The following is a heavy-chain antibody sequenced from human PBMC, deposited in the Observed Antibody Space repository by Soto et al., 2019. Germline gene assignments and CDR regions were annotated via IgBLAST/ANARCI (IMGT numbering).Heavy chain of an antibody. J-gene: IGHJ4*02. CDR3: AKEADIVIGPVAGPVAFSFDL. D-gene: IGHD2-2*01. CDR1: GFTFRSYG. CDR2: VSGGGETT. Sequence: QVNLVESGGGVVQPGRSLRLSCAGSGFTFRSYGLHWVRQSPGKGLEWVAVVSGGGETTYYADSVKGRSTISRDNSKNMMYMQMDSLRHEDTAVYYCAKEADIVIGPVAGPVAFSFDLWGQGTLVTVSS. V-gene: IGHV3-30*18.